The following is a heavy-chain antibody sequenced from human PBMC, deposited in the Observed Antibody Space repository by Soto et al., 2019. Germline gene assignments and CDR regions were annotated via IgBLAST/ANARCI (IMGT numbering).Heavy chain of an antibody. CDR1: GFTFSFYA. CDR2: ISAGGGST. D-gene: IGHD3-16*01. J-gene: IGHJ4*02. CDR3: ASVKINVNY. V-gene: IGHV3-23*01. Sequence: PGGSLRLSCAASGFTFSFYAMTWDRQAPGKGLEWVSGISAGGGSTYYADSVKGRFTVSRNNSQNTLDLQLNSLRAEDTAIYDSASVKINVNYCGQGTLVTVSS.